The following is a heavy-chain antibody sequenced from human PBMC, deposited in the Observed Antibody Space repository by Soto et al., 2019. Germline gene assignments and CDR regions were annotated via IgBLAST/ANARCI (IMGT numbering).Heavy chain of an antibody. V-gene: IGHV3-30*18. J-gene: IGHJ4*02. CDR1: GCTVTTCG. CDR2: ISYDGSHA. Sequence: QVQLVDSGGGVVQPGRSLRLSCAASGCTVTTCGMHWVRRAPGKGLEWVAVISYDGSHAYYADSVKGRFTISRDNSKNTLYLQINSLRAEDTAVYYCAKERTYSVASGFDYWGRGTLVTVSS. D-gene: IGHD1-26*01. CDR3: AKERTYSVASGFDY.